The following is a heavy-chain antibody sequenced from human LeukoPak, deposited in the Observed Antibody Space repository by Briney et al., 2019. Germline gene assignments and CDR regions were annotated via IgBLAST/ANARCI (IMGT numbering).Heavy chain of an antibody. CDR1: GFTFSRYW. Sequence: GGSLRLSCAASGFTFSRYWMTWVRQAPGKGLEWVASIQRDGSEKYYVESVKGRFTISRDNAKNSLYLQMNSLRAEDTAVYYCARQGYSSGKWGQGTLVTVSS. V-gene: IGHV3-7*01. CDR2: IQRDGSEK. J-gene: IGHJ4*02. D-gene: IGHD6-19*01. CDR3: ARQGYSSGK.